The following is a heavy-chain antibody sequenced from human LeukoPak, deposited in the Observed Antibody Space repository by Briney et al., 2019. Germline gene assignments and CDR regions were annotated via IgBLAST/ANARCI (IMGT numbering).Heavy chain of an antibody. J-gene: IGHJ5*02. CDR2: INHNGNVN. D-gene: IGHD1-26*01. V-gene: IGHV3-7*01. Sequence: PGGSLRLSCAASGFTFSSYWMNWARQAPGKGLEWVASINHNGNVNYYVDSVKGRFTISRDNAKNSLYLQMNSLRAEDTAVYYCARVGVGATTYWFDPWGQGTLVTVSS. CDR3: ARVGVGATTYWFDP. CDR1: GFTFSSYW.